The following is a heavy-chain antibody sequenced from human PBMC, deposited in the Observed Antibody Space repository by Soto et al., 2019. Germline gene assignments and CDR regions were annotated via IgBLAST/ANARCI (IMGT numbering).Heavy chain of an antibody. CDR3: ASSSWQDHDNWFDP. V-gene: IGHV4-59*01. CDR2: IYYSGST. CDR1: GGSISSYY. D-gene: IGHD6-13*01. Sequence: SETLSLTCTVSGGSISSYYWSWIRQPPGKGLEWIGYIYYSGSTNYNPSLKSRVTISVDTSKNQFSLKLSSVTAADTAVYYCASSSWQDHDNWFDPWGQGTLVTVSS. J-gene: IGHJ5*02.